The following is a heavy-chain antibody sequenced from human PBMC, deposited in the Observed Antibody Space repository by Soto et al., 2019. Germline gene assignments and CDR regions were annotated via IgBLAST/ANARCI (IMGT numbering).Heavy chain of an antibody. CDR3: ARDCSGGSCHPPAFDI. Sequence: QVQLVQSGAEVKKPGSSVKVSCKASGGTFSSYAISWVRQAPGQGLEWMGGIIPIFGTANYAQKFQGRVTITADESTSTAYMELSSLRSEDTAVYYCARDCSGGSCHPPAFDIWGQGTMFTVSS. D-gene: IGHD2-15*01. V-gene: IGHV1-69*01. CDR1: GGTFSSYA. CDR2: IIPIFGTA. J-gene: IGHJ3*02.